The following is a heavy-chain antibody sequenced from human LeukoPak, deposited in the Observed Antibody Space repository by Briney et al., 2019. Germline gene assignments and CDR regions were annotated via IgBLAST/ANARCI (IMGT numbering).Heavy chain of an antibody. D-gene: IGHD4/OR15-4a*01. Sequence: GGSLRLSCGASGFSLSNYWMSWVRQAPGKGLEWVANIKQDGSDKNYVDSVRGRFTISRDNAENSLFLQMNSLRAEDTALYYCTRVNGANGGASDYWGQGTLVTVSS. CDR3: TRVNGANGGASDY. J-gene: IGHJ4*02. V-gene: IGHV3-7*01. CDR2: IKQDGSDK. CDR1: GFSLSNYW.